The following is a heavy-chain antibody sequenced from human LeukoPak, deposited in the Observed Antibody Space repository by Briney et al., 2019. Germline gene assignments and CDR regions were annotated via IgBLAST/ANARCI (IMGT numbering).Heavy chain of an antibody. Sequence: SETLSLTCTVSGGSISSHYWIWIRQPPGKGLELIAYIFYSGSSNYNPSLKNRVTISVDTSKNQFSLKLSSVTAADTAVYYCARVGYSSGWSHFDLWGRGTLVTVSS. J-gene: IGHJ2*01. CDR3: ARVGYSSGWSHFDL. V-gene: IGHV4-59*11. D-gene: IGHD6-19*01. CDR1: GGSISSHY. CDR2: IFYSGSS.